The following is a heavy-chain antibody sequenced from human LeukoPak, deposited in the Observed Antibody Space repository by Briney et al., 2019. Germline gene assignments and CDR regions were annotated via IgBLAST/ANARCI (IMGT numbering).Heavy chain of an antibody. J-gene: IGHJ6*02. CDR3: ARVGTVAGTLPYYYYGMDV. Sequence: ASVKVSCKASGGTFSSYAISWVRQAPGQGLEWMGIINPSGGSTSYAQKFQGRVTMTRDTSTSTVYMELSSLRSEDTAVYYCARVGTVAGTLPYYYYGMDVWGQGITVTVSS. CDR1: GGTFSSYA. D-gene: IGHD6-19*01. CDR2: INPSGGST. V-gene: IGHV1-46*01.